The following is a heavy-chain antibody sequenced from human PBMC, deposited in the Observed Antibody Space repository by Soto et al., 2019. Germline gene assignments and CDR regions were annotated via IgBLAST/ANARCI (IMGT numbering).Heavy chain of an antibody. CDR1: GGTFSSYA. J-gene: IGHJ1*01. Sequence: GASVKVSCKASGGTFSSYAISWVRQAPGQGLEWMGGIIPIFGTANYAQKFQGRVTITADESTSTAYMELSSLRSEDTAVYYCARDPYDDSSGYPLSQHWGQSTLVTVSS. D-gene: IGHD3-22*01. CDR2: IIPIFGTA. CDR3: ARDPYDDSSGYPLSQH. V-gene: IGHV1-69*13.